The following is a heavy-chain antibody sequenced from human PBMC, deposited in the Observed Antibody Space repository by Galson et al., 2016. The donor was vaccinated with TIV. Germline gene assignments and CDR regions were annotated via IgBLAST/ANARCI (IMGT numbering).Heavy chain of an antibody. J-gene: IGHJ4*02. D-gene: IGHD3-16*02. Sequence: QSGAEVKKPGESLKISCKASGYIYTNYLIGWVRQMPGKGLEWMGIIYPRDSDTRYSPSFQGQVTFSVDKSINTAYLQWSSLKVSDTAMYYCARHDYDGIWGSYPDAIHYWGQGTLLTVSS. CDR3: ARHDYDGIWGSYPDAIHY. V-gene: IGHV5-51*01. CDR1: GYIYTNYL. CDR2: IYPRDSDT.